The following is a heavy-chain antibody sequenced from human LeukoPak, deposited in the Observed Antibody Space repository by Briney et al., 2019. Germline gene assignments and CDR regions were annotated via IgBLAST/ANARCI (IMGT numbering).Heavy chain of an antibody. CDR2: ISYSGST. Sequence: SETLSLTCTVSGDSMSSYYWSWIRQPPGKGLEWIAYISYSGSTKYNPSLQNRVTISIDTSKDQFSLKLSTVTATDTAVYFCAREVSDYDILTGWIDYWGQGALVSVSS. CDR1: GDSMSSYY. CDR3: AREVSDYDILTGWIDY. J-gene: IGHJ4*02. V-gene: IGHV4-59*01. D-gene: IGHD3-9*01.